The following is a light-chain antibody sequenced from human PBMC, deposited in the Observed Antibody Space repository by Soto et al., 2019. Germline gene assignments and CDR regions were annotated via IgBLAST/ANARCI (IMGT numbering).Light chain of an antibody. CDR3: ETWDSNTHV. J-gene: IGLJ3*02. CDR1: SGHSSYI. Sequence: QLVLTQSSSASASLGSSVKLTCTLSSGHSSYIIAWHQQQPGKAPRYLMKLEGSGSYNKGSGVPDRFSGSSSGADRYLTIALLQFEDEADYYCETWDSNTHVFGGGTKLTVL. CDR2: LEGSGSY. V-gene: IGLV4-60*02.